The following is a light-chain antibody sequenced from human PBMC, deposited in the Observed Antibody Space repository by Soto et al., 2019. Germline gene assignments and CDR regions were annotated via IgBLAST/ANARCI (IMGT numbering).Light chain of an antibody. V-gene: IGLV1-40*01. CDR1: SSNIGAGYD. CDR2: GNS. CDR3: QSYDSSLSGSV. J-gene: IGLJ2*01. Sequence: QSVLTQPPSVSGAPGQRVTISCTGSSSNIGAGYDVHWYQQLPGTAPKLLIYGNSNRPSGVPDRFSGSKSGTSASLAITGLQAEDAADYCQSYDSSLSGSVFGGGTKDTVL.